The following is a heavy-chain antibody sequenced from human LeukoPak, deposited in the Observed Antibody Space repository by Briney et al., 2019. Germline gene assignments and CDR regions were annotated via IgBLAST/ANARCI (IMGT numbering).Heavy chain of an antibody. CDR3: ARAPWYYDSSGYYYIDY. D-gene: IGHD3-22*01. CDR1: VYTSTIYG. J-gene: IGHJ4*02. Sequence: GASVKVSCKASVYTSTIYGISWVRQAPGQGLEWMGWISAYNGNTNYAQKLQGRVTMTTDTSTSTAYMELRSLRSDDTAVYYCARAPWYYDSSGYYYIDYWGQGTLVTVSS. V-gene: IGHV1-18*01. CDR2: ISAYNGNT.